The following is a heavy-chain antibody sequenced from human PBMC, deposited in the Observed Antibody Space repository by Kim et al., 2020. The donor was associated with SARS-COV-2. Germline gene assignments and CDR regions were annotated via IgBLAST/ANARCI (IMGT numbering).Heavy chain of an antibody. CDR1: GFTVSSNY. CDR2: IYSGGST. Sequence: GGSLRLSCAASGFTVSSNYMSWVRQAPGKGLEWVSVIYSGGSTYYADSVKGRFTISRDNSKNTLYLQMNSLRAEDTAVYYCARGESNYYGSGRPLFYWGQGTLVTVSS. J-gene: IGHJ4*02. D-gene: IGHD3-10*01. V-gene: IGHV3-53*01. CDR3: ARGESNYYGSGRPLFY.